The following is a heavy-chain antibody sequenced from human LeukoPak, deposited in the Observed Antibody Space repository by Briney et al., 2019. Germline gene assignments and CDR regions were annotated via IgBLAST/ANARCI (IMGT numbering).Heavy chain of an antibody. CDR2: IYTSGST. Sequence: SETLSLTCTVSGGSISSGSYYWSWIRQPAGKGLEWIGRIYTSGSTNYNPSLKSRVTISVDTSKNQFSLKLRSVTAADTAVYYCARVGYSPLGWFDPWGQGTLVTVSS. CDR3: ARVGYSPLGWFDP. D-gene: IGHD5-18*01. V-gene: IGHV4-61*02. J-gene: IGHJ5*02. CDR1: GGSISSGSYY.